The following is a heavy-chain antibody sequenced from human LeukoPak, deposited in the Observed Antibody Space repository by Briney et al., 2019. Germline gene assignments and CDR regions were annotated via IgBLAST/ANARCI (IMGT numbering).Heavy chain of an antibody. D-gene: IGHD3-9*01. V-gene: IGHV4-61*02. Sequence: SQTLSLTCTVSGGSINSGSYYWSWIRQPAGKGLEWIGRIYTSGSTNYNPSLKSRVTISVDTSKNQFSLKLNSVTAADTAVYYCARQYIDILTGYHRGELYWYFDLWGRGTLVTVSS. J-gene: IGHJ2*01. CDR3: ARQYIDILTGYHRGELYWYFDL. CDR1: GGSINSGSYY. CDR2: IYTSGST.